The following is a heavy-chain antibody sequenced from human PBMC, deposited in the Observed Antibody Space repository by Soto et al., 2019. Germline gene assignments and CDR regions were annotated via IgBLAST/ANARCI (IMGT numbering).Heavy chain of an antibody. J-gene: IGHJ3*02. CDR1: GFTFSGFG. V-gene: IGHV3-33*01. CDR2: IWYDGSKK. D-gene: IGHD4-17*01. Sequence: QVQLVESGGGVVQPGTSLRLSCEASGFTFSGFGMHWVRQAPGKGLEWVAVIWYDGSKKYYADCVKGRFTISRDNSKNALYLQMNSLRAEDTAVYYCARGRGGSYGGNSAHFDIWGQGTVVTVSS. CDR3: ARGRGGSYGGNSAHFDI.